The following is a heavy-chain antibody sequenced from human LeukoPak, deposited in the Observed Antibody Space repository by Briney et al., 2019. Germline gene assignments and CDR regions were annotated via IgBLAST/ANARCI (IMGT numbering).Heavy chain of an antibody. CDR3: ARAYYYDSSGYFLNWFDP. Sequence: ASVKGSCKASGYTFTSYGISWVRQAPGQGLEWMGWISAYNGNTHYAQKLQGRVTMTTDTSTSTAYKELRSLRSDDTAVYYCARAYYYDSSGYFLNWFDPWGQGTLVTVSS. V-gene: IGHV1-18*01. D-gene: IGHD3-22*01. J-gene: IGHJ5*02. CDR1: GYTFTSYG. CDR2: ISAYNGNT.